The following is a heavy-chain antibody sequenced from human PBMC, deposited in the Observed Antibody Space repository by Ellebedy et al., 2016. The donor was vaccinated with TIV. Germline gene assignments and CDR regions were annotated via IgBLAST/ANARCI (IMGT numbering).Heavy chain of an antibody. Sequence: SETLSLXCTVSGGSINSNYWSWIRQPPGRGPEYIGYINYSGRTNFNPSLKSRVTLSVDLSKNQFSLRLTPVTAADTAVYYCAREDSNYSDRYYYYGLDVWGQGTTVTVSS. CDR2: INYSGRT. CDR1: GGSINSNY. D-gene: IGHD4-11*01. J-gene: IGHJ6*02. CDR3: AREDSNYSDRYYYYGLDV. V-gene: IGHV4-59*01.